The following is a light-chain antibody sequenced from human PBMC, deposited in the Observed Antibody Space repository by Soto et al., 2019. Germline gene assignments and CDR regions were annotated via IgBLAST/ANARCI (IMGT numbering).Light chain of an antibody. J-gene: IGLJ3*02. CDR3: AAWDDSLSALV. Sequence: VLTQPPSASGTPGQRVTISCSGSSSNIESNYVYWYQQLPGSAPKLLIYRNDQRPSGVPDRFSGSKSGTSASLAISGLRSEDEADYYCAAWDDSLSALVFGGGTKLTVL. V-gene: IGLV1-47*01. CDR2: RND. CDR1: SSNIESNY.